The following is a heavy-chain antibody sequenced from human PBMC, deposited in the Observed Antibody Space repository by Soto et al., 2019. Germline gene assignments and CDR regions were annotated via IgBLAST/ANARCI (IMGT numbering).Heavy chain of an antibody. CDR1: GGSISSYY. D-gene: IGHD1-7*01. CDR2: IYYSGST. V-gene: IGHV4-59*01. J-gene: IGHJ5*02. CDR3: AGGPRTGTDVNWLDP. Sequence: SETLSLTCTVSGGSISSYYWSWIRQPPGEGLEWIGYIYYSGSTNYNPSLKSRVTISVDTSKNQFSLKLSSVTAADTAVYYCAGGPRTGTDVNWLDPWGQGTLVTVSS.